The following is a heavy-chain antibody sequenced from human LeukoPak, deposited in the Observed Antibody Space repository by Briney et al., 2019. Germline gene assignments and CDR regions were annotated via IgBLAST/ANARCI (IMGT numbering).Heavy chain of an antibody. Sequence: SETLSLTCTVSGGSISSSSHYWGWIRQPPGKGLEWIGSIYYSGITYYNSSLKSRVTISVDTSKNQFSPKLSSVTAAETAVYYCARQSSGRYYFDYWGQGALVTVSS. V-gene: IGHV4-39*01. CDR2: IYYSGIT. D-gene: IGHD3-16*02. CDR3: ARQSSGRYYFDY. CDR1: GGSISSSSHY. J-gene: IGHJ4*02.